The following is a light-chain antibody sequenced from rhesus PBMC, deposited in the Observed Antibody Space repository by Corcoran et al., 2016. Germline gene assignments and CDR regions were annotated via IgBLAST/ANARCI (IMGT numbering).Light chain of an antibody. J-gene: IGKJ1*01. CDR2: AAS. Sequence: DIQMTQSPSSLSASVGYRVTITCQASQGISSWLAWYQQKPGKSPKLLFDAASSLQSGVPSRFCACGSVTDFTLTISSLPPEDFATYYCQQHNSYPRTFGQGTKVEIK. CDR1: QGISSW. CDR3: QQHNSYPRT. V-gene: IGKV1-33*02.